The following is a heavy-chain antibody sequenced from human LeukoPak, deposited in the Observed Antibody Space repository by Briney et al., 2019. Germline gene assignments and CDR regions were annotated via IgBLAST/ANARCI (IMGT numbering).Heavy chain of an antibody. D-gene: IGHD3-10*01. CDR2: IRNKANTYAT. J-gene: IGHJ4*02. CDR3: SGWDGSYEY. Sequence: PGGSLRLSCAASGFTFSDSTIYWVRQVSGKGLEWLGHIRNKANTYATAVAASVKGRFTIARDDSKNTAYLQMNSLKSEDTAAYYCSGWDGSYEYWGQGTLVTVSS. V-gene: IGHV3-73*01. CDR1: GFTFSDST.